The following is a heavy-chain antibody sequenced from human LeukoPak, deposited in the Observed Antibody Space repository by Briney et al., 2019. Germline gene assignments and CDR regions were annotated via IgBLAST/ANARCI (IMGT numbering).Heavy chain of an antibody. J-gene: IGHJ4*02. CDR1: GYSFTSYW. V-gene: IGHV5-51*01. Sequence: GESLKISCKGSGYSFTSYWIGWVRQMPGKGLEWMGIIYPGDSDTKYSPSFQGQVTMSVDKFISTAYLQWSSLKASDTAMYYCARSLGSHNYQPHCFDYWGQGTLVTVSS. CDR2: IYPGDSDT. CDR3: ARSLGSHNYQPHCFDY. D-gene: IGHD5-24*01.